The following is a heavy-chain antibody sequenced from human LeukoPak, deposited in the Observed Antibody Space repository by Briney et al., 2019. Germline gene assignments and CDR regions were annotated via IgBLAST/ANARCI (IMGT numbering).Heavy chain of an antibody. CDR2: IYTSGST. V-gene: IGHV4-61*02. D-gene: IGHD1-26*01. CDR1: GVSISSGSYY. CDR3: ARERGTVGATSFYYYYYMDV. J-gene: IGHJ6*03. Sequence: SQTLSLTCTVSGVSISSGSYYWSWIRQPAGKGLEWIGRIYTSGSTNYNPSLKSRVTISVDTSKNQFSLKLSSVTAADTAVYYCARERGTVGATSFYYYYYMDVWGKGTTVTVSS.